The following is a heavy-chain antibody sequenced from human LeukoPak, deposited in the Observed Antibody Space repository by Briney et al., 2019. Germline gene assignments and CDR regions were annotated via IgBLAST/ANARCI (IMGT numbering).Heavy chain of an antibody. CDR1: GGSISAYY. D-gene: IGHD2-2*01. Sequence: PETLSLTCTVSGGSISAYYWSWIRQPPGKGLEWIAYIYHSGSTNYNPSLQSRVTISVDTSKNQFSLKLSSVTAADTAVYYCARQISRFDAFDIWGQGTVVTVSS. CDR3: ARQISRFDAFDI. CDR2: IYHSGST. V-gene: IGHV4-59*01. J-gene: IGHJ3*02.